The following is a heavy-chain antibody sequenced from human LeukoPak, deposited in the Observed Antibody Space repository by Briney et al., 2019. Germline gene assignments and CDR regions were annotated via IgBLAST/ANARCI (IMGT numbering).Heavy chain of an antibody. CDR2: IIPIFGTA. CDR3: ARMSYSYGLNYYYGMDV. J-gene: IGHJ6*02. CDR1: GGTFSSYA. V-gene: IGHV1-69*13. Sequence: SVKVSCKASGGTFSSYAIGWVRQAPGQGLEWMGGIIPIFGTANYAQKFQGRVTITADESTSTAYMELSSLRSEDTAVYYCARMSYSYGLNYYYGMDVWGQGTTVTVSS. D-gene: IGHD5-18*01.